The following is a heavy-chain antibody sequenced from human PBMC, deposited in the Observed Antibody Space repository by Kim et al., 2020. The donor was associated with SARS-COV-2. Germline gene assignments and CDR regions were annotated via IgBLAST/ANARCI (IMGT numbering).Heavy chain of an antibody. Sequence: ASVKVSCKASGYTFTGYYMHWVRQAPGQGLEWMGRINPNSSGTNYAQKFQGRVTMTRDTSISTAYMELSRLRSDDTAVYYCARDGYDEQYGMDVWGQGTTVTVSS. CDR2: INPNSSGT. D-gene: IGHD5-12*01. CDR3: ARDGYDEQYGMDV. J-gene: IGHJ6*02. V-gene: IGHV1-2*06. CDR1: GYTFTGYY.